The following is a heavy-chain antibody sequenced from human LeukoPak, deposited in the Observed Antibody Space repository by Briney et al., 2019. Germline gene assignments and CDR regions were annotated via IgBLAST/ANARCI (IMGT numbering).Heavy chain of an antibody. V-gene: IGHV1-69*13. D-gene: IGHD5-18*01. CDR2: IIPIFGTA. J-gene: IGHJ6*03. CDR3: ARPEFGGAAMDYYYYYYMDV. CDR1: GGTFSSYA. Sequence: GASVKVSCKASGGTFSSYAISWVRQAPGQGLEWMGGIIPIFGTANYAQKFQGRVTITADESTSTAYMELSSLRSEDTAVYYCARPEFGGAAMDYYYYYYMDVWGKGTTVTVSS.